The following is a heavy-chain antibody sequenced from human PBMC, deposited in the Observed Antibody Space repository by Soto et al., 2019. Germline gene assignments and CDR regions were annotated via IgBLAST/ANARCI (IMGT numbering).Heavy chain of an antibody. J-gene: IGHJ4*02. CDR3: ATSRSSSSSWYGRDFDY. V-gene: IGHV1-69*01. Sequence: QVQLVQSGAEVKKPGSSVKVSCKASGGTFSSYAITWVRQAPEEGLEWMGGIIPMLGTANYAQRFKGRVTIRVDEPTSTAYMELISLRPEDPAVYYCATSRSSSSSWYGRDFDYWGQGTLVTVYS. CDR1: GGTFSSYA. CDR2: IIPMLGTA. D-gene: IGHD6-13*01.